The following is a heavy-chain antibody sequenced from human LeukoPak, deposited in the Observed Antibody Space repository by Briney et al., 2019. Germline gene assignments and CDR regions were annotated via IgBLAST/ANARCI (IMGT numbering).Heavy chain of an antibody. CDR1: GFTFSNYA. J-gene: IGHJ4*02. D-gene: IGHD2-21*02. V-gene: IGHV3-30*04. CDR3: ARVGGIVVVTAGIDY. CDR2: ISYDGRNK. Sequence: GGSLRLSCAASGFTFSNYAMHWVRQAPGKGLEGMSVISYDGRNKYYADSVKGRFTISRDNSKNTLYLQMNSLRAEDTAVYYCARVGGIVVVTAGIDYWGQGTLVTVSS.